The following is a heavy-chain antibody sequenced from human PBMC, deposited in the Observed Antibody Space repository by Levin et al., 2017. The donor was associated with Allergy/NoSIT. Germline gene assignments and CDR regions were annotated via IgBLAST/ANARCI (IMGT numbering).Heavy chain of an antibody. CDR1: GFSFSSYS. V-gene: IGHV3-21*01. Sequence: GESLKISCAASGFSFSSYSMNWVRQAPGKGLEWVSSISSSSSYINYADSLKGRFTISRDNAKNSLYLRVNSLRAEDTAVYYCVRDRRGAAAGWFDSWGQGTLVTVSS. J-gene: IGHJ5*01. D-gene: IGHD6-13*01. CDR3: VRDRRGAAAGWFDS. CDR2: ISSSSSYI.